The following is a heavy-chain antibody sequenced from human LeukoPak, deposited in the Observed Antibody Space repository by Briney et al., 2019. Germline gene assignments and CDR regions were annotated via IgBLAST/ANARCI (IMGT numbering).Heavy chain of an antibody. J-gene: IGHJ4*02. CDR3: AKVPSNSKMWFGELLADY. Sequence: PGGSLRLSCAASGFTFSSYAMSWVRQAPGKGLEWVSAISGSGGSTYYADSVKGRFTISRDNSKNTLYLQMNSLRAEDTAVYYCAKVPSNSKMWFGELLADYWGQGALDTVSS. V-gene: IGHV3-23*01. CDR2: ISGSGGST. CDR1: GFTFSSYA. D-gene: IGHD3-10*01.